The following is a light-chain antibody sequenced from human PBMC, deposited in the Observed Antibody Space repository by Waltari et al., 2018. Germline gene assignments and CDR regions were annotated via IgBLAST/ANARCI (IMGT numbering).Light chain of an antibody. CDR2: DVN. CDR1: SSDVGTYDL. Sequence: QSALTQPASVSGSPGQSITISCTGTSSDVGTYDLVSWYQQHPGKAPKLMFHDVNKRPSGVSARFSGSKSGNTASLTISGLQAEDEADYYCCSFADSSASWVFGGGTKLTVL. J-gene: IGLJ3*02. V-gene: IGLV2-23*02. CDR3: CSFADSSASWV.